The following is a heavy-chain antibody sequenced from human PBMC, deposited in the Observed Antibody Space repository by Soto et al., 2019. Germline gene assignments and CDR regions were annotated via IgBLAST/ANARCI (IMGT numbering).Heavy chain of an antibody. D-gene: IGHD6-19*01. CDR2: ISGSGGST. J-gene: IGHJ5*02. CDR3: AKDFDSSGWYGWFDP. V-gene: IGHV3-23*01. CDR1: GFTFSSYA. Sequence: GGSLRLSCAASGFTFSSYAMSWVRQAPGKGLEWVSAISGSGGSTYYADSVKGRFTISRDNSKNTLYLQMNSLRAEDTAVYYCAKDFDSSGWYGWFDPWGQGTLVTVSS.